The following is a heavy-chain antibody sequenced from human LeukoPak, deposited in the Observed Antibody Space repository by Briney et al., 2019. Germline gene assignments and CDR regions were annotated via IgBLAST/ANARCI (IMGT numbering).Heavy chain of an antibody. CDR2: INPNSGGT. J-gene: IGHJ4*02. CDR3: ARLWFGELPTPYHFDY. Sequence: ASVKVSCKASGYTFTSYYMHWVRQAPGQGLEWMGWINPNSGGTNYAQKFQGRVTMTRDTSISTAYMELSRLRSDDTAVYYCARLWFGELPTPYHFDYWGQGTLVTVSS. V-gene: IGHV1-2*02. D-gene: IGHD3-10*01. CDR1: GYTFTSYY.